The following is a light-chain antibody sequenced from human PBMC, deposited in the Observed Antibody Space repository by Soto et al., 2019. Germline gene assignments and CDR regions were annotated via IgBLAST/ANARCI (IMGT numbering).Light chain of an antibody. V-gene: IGKV3-20*01. J-gene: IGKJ4*01. Sequence: EIVLTQSPGTLSLSPGERATLSCRASQSVASSYLAWYQQKPGQAPRLLISGASSRATGIPDRFSGSVSGTDFTLTIRRLEQEDFAVYYCQLYGSSPPLTFGAGTKVEI. CDR3: QLYGSSPPLT. CDR2: GAS. CDR1: QSVASSY.